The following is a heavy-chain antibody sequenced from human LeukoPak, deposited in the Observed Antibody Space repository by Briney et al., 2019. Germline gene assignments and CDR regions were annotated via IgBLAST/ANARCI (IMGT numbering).Heavy chain of an antibody. CDR2: IDSTGAYT. J-gene: IGHJ4*02. D-gene: IGHD6-25*01. V-gene: IGHV3-23*01. Sequence: GGSLRLSCAASGFIFSNYAMSWVRQAPGKGLEGVSAIDSTGAYTWYADSVKGRFTISKDSSKTILYLQMNSLRAEDAAVYFCAKGSAAGRPYYFDYWGQGTLVTVSS. CDR3: AKGSAAGRPYYFDY. CDR1: GFIFSNYA.